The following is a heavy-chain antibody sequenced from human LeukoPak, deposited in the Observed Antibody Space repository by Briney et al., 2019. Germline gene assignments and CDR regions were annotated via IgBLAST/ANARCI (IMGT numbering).Heavy chain of an antibody. J-gene: IGHJ1*01. D-gene: IGHD2-15*01. Sequence: PGGSLRLSCAASGFTVSSNYMSWVRQAPGKGLEWVSVIYSGGSTYYADSVKGRFTISRDNSKNTLYLQMSSLRAEDTAVYYCASSRYCSGGSCYYEYFQHWGQGTLVTVSS. CDR3: ASSRYCSGGSCYYEYFQH. V-gene: IGHV3-66*02. CDR1: GFTVSSNY. CDR2: IYSGGST.